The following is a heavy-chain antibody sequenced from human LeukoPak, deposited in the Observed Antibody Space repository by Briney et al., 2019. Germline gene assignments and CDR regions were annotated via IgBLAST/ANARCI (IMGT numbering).Heavy chain of an antibody. CDR2: INHSGST. D-gene: IGHD6-19*01. CDR3: ASGRQWLVY. V-gene: IGHV4-34*01. J-gene: IGHJ4*02. CDR1: GGSFSGYY. Sequence: SETLSLTCAVYGGSFSGYYWSWIRQPPGKGLEWIGEINHSGSTNYNPSLKSRVTISVDTSKNQFSLKLSSVTAADTAVYYCASGRQWLVYWGQGTLVTVSS.